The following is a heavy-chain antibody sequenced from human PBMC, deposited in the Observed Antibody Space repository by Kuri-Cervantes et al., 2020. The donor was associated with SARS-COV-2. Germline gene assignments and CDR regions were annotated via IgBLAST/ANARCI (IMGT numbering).Heavy chain of an antibody. Sequence: GESLKISCAASGFTFSSYSMNWVRQAPGKGLEWVSSISSSSSYIYYADSVKGRFTISRDNAKNSLYLQMNSLRAEDTAVYYCARDSSAYYDFWSGYYSYFDYWGQGTLVTVSS. J-gene: IGHJ4*02. CDR1: GFTFSSYS. CDR3: ARDSSAYYDFWSGYYSYFDY. V-gene: IGHV3-21*01. D-gene: IGHD3-3*01. CDR2: ISSSSSYI.